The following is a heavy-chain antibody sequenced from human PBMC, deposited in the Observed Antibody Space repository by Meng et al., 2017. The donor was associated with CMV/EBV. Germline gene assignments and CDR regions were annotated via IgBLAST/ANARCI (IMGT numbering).Heavy chain of an antibody. V-gene: IGHV2-5*02. Sequence: HTTVKAFGPTLVKPPQTLTLTCTFAGFSLSISGVGVGWIRQPPGKALEWLALIYWDDDKRYSPSLKSRLTITKDTSKNQVVLTMTNMDPVDTATYYCAHRGSYGYHGYWGQGTLVTVSS. CDR2: IYWDDDK. D-gene: IGHD5-18*01. CDR3: AHRGSYGYHGY. J-gene: IGHJ4*02. CDR1: GFSLSISGVG.